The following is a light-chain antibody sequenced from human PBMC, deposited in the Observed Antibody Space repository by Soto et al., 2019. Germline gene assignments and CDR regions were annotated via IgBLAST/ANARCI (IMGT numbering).Light chain of an antibody. V-gene: IGKV3-15*01. CDR3: QEYIKWFLIT. Sequence: EIVLTQSPATLSVSPGDTAKLSCRASQSIGSKLGWYQQRPGQAPRLLIYGASTRATGIPARFSGSGSGTEFTLTIISLQSEDLAVYYCQEYIKWFLITFGQGTRLEMK. J-gene: IGKJ5*01. CDR2: GAS. CDR1: QSIGSK.